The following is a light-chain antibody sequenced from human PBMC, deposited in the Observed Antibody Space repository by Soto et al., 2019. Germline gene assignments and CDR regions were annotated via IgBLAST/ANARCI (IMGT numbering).Light chain of an antibody. J-gene: IGKJ2*01. CDR3: QQYNSYPYT. CDR2: KAS. CDR1: QSISSW. Sequence: DIQMPQSPSTLSASVGDRVTIPCRTSQSISSWLAWYQQKPGKAPKLLIYKASSLASGVPSRFSGSGSGTEYTLTISSLQPDDFAAYYCQQYNSYPYTCGQGTKLEIK. V-gene: IGKV1-5*03.